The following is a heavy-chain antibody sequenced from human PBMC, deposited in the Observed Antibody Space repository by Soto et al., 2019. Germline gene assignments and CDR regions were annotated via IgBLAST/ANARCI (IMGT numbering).Heavy chain of an antibody. CDR3: ASGPRPSSAGTGAY. CDR2: IDPDGTTT. CDR1: GFDSSYYW. D-gene: IGHD1-1*01. Sequence: PGGSLRLSCALSGFDSSYYWIQWFRQSPGKGLEWVSRIDPDGTTTNYADSVKGRFSVSRDNAKKTIYLQMNSLTADDTALYYCASGPRPSSAGTGAYWGQGTLVTVSS. J-gene: IGHJ4*02. V-gene: IGHV3-74*01.